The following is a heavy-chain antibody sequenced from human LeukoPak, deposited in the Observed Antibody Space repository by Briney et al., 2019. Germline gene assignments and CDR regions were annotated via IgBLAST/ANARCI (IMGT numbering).Heavy chain of an antibody. CDR3: ARGGYSYGYPLYYYYGMDV. D-gene: IGHD5-18*01. V-gene: IGHV4-59*01. CDR2: IYYSGST. Sequence: SETLSLTCTVSGGSISSYYWSWIRQPPGKGLEWIGYIYYSGSTNYNPSLKSRVTISVDTSKNQFSLKLSSVTAADTAMYYCARGGYSYGYPLYYYYGMDVWGQGTTVTVSS. CDR1: GGSISSYY. J-gene: IGHJ6*02.